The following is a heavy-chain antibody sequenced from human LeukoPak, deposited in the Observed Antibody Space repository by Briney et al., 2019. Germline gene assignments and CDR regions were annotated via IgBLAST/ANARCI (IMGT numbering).Heavy chain of an antibody. Sequence: SETLSLTCTVSGGSISSGSYYWSWIRQPAGKGLEWIGRIYFGGSATYNPSLKSRVTISRDMSKNQISLKLSSVTAADTAMYYCARAEWEFLFDAFDIWGQGTMVTVSS. CDR2: IYFGGSA. J-gene: IGHJ3*02. CDR3: ARAEWEFLFDAFDI. D-gene: IGHD1-26*01. CDR1: GGSISSGSYY. V-gene: IGHV4-61*02.